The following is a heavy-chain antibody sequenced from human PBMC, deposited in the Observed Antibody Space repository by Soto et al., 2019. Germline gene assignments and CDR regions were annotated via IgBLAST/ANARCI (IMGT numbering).Heavy chain of an antibody. CDR2: INHSGST. J-gene: IGHJ6*03. CDR3: ARGTMVRGVIINIEAYYYMDV. D-gene: IGHD3-10*01. Sequence: SQTLPLTCAVDGGSFSGYYWSWIRQPPGKGLEWIGEINHSGSTNYNPSLKSRVTISVGTSKNQFSLKLSSVTAADTAVYYCARGTMVRGVIINIEAYYYMDVWGKGTTVTVSS. CDR1: GGSFSGYY. V-gene: IGHV4-34*01.